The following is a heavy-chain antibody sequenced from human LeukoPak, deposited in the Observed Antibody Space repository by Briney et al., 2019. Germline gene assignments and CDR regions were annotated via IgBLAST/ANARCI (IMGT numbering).Heavy chain of an antibody. CDR2: ISSSSNHI. V-gene: IGHV3-21*01. CDR1: GFTFNTYT. D-gene: IGHD3-22*01. Sequence: GGSLRLSCAASGFTFNTYTMNWVRQAPGKGLEWVSSISSSSNHIYYADSVKGRFTISRDNAANSLYLQMNSLRAEDTAVYYCAKAHYYDSSGYYCQHWGQGTLVTVSS. CDR3: AKAHYYDSSGYYCQH. J-gene: IGHJ1*01.